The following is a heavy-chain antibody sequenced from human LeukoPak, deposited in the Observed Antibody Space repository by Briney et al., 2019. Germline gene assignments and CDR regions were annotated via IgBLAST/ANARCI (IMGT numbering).Heavy chain of an antibody. J-gene: IGHJ4*02. CDR1: GFTFNSYV. V-gene: IGHV3-30*04. D-gene: IGHD6-19*01. CDR2: ISYDGSNI. CDR3: ARDGPGIAVAGHFDY. Sequence: GGSLRLSCAASGFTFNSYVMHWVRQAPGKGLEGVADISYDGSNIYYGDSVKGRFTISRDNSKNTLYLQMNSLRAEDTAVYHCARDGPGIAVAGHFDYWGQGTLVTVSS.